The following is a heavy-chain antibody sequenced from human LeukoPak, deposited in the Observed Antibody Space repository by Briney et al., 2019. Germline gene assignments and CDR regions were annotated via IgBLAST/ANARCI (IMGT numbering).Heavy chain of an antibody. Sequence: VGSLRLSCAASGFTFSNAWMSWVRQAPGKGLEWVGRIKSKTDGGTTDYAAPVKGRFTISRDDSKNTLYLQMNSLKTEDTAVYYCTTVGYYDSSGYHDYWGQGTLVTVSS. CDR1: GFTFSNAW. D-gene: IGHD3-22*01. CDR2: IKSKTDGGTT. J-gene: IGHJ4*02. V-gene: IGHV3-15*01. CDR3: TTVGYYDSSGYHDY.